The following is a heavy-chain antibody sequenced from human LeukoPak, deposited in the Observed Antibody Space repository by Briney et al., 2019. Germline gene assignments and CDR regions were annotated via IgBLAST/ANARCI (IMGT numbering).Heavy chain of an antibody. J-gene: IGHJ4*02. CDR2: INHSGST. CDR1: GGSFSGYY. D-gene: IGHD3-22*01. Sequence: SETLSLTCAVYGGSFSGYYWSWIRQPPGKGLEWIGEINHSGSTNYNPSLKSRVTKSVDTSKNQFSLKLSSVTAADTAVYYCASRNAYYDSSGYYYAEDYWGQGTLVTVSS. V-gene: IGHV4-34*01. CDR3: ASRNAYYDSSGYYYAEDY.